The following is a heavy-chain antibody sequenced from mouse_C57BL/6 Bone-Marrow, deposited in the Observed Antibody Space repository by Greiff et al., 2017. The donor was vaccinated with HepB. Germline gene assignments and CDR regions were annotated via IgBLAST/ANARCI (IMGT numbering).Heavy chain of an antibody. D-gene: IGHD1-1*01. Sequence: VKLQESGPGLVAPSQSLSITCTVSGFSLTSYAISWVRQPPGKGLEWLGVIWTGGGTNYNSALKSRLSISKDNSKSQVFLKMNSLQTDDTARYYCARNYYGSREGNYFDYWGQGTTLTVSS. CDR1: GFSLTSYA. CDR2: IWTGGGT. CDR3: ARNYYGSREGNYFDY. J-gene: IGHJ2*01. V-gene: IGHV2-9-1*01.